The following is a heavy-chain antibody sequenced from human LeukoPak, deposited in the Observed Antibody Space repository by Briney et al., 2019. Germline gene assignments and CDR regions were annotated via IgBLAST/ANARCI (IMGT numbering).Heavy chain of an antibody. CDR3: ARDGIGDYYMDV. CDR2: ISSSSSYI. CDR1: GFTFSRYS. J-gene: IGHJ6*03. Sequence: GGSLRLSCEASGFTFSRYSLTWVRQAPGKGLEWVSSISSSSSYIYYADSVKGRFTISRDNAKNSLYLQMNSLRAEDTALYYCARDGIGDYYMDVWGKGTTVTISS. D-gene: IGHD2-21*01. V-gene: IGHV3-21*01.